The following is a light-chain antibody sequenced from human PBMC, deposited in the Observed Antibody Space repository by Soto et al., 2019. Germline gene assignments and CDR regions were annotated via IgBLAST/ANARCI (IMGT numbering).Light chain of an antibody. J-gene: IGKJ5*01. CDR2: AAY. CDR1: QAISTW. Sequence: DIQMTQSPSSVSASVGDSVTITCRASQAISTWLAWYQQKPGKAPKLLIYAAYDLPSGVPSRFSGSGSGTHFTLTISNLQAEDFATYYCQQAYICPVTFGQGTRLEIK. CDR3: QQAYICPVT. V-gene: IGKV1D-12*01.